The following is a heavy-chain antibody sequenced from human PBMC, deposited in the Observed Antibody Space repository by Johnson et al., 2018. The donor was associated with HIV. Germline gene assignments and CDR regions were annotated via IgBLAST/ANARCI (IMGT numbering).Heavy chain of an antibody. Sequence: VQLVESGGGVVQPGRSLRLSCAASGFTFSSYAMHWVRQAPGKGLEWVAVISYDGSNKYYADSVKGRFTISRDNSKNTLYLQMNSLGAEDTAVYYCARVPNDAFDIWGQGTMVTVSS. J-gene: IGHJ3*02. CDR2: ISYDGSNK. CDR3: ARVPNDAFDI. V-gene: IGHV3-30-3*01. CDR1: GFTFSSYA.